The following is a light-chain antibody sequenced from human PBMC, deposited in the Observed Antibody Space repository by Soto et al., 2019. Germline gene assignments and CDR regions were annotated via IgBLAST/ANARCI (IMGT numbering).Light chain of an antibody. CDR1: RSVDLW. CDR2: DAS. Sequence: GDRATITCRASRSVDLWLAWYQQKPGKAPKLLIYDASALPRGVPSRFSGSGAGTKFTLTISSLQPGDFATYYCQQSETYPLTFGQGTRLEIK. CDR3: QQSETYPLT. J-gene: IGKJ5*01. V-gene: IGKV1-5*01.